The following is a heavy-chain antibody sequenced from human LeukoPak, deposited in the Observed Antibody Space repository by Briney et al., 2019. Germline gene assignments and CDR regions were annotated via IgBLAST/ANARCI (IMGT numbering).Heavy chain of an antibody. J-gene: IGHJ4*02. CDR1: SDSISSYY. Sequence: PSETLSLTCSVSSDSISSYYWSWIRQPPGKGLEWIAYIHYTGYTEYNPPLKSRVTISGDTSKRQFSLKVSSVTAADTAVYYCARGVGGGDRYFDYWGQGTLVTVSS. CDR3: ARGVGGGDRYFDY. D-gene: IGHD1-26*01. V-gene: IGHV4-59*01. CDR2: IHYTGYT.